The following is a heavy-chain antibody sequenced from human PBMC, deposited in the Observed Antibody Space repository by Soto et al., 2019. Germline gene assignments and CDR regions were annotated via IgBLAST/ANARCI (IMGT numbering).Heavy chain of an antibody. V-gene: IGHV1-18*01. Sequence: ASVKVSCKASGYTFTSYGISRVRQAPGQGLEWMGWISAYNGNTNYAQKLQGRVTMTTDTSTSTAYMELRSLRSDDTAVYDCARRGAGQLVHGWDYLGQGTLVTVSS. J-gene: IGHJ4*02. CDR2: ISAYNGNT. CDR1: GYTFTSYG. CDR3: ARRGAGQLVHGWDY. D-gene: IGHD6-6*01.